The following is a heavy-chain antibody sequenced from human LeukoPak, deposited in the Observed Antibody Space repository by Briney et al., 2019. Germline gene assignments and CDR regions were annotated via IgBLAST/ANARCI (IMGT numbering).Heavy chain of an antibody. J-gene: IGHJ5*02. Sequence: PGGSLRLSCAASGFTFDDYTMHWVRQAPGKGVEWVSLISWDGGSTYYADSVKGRFPISRDNSKNSLYLQMNSLRTEDTALYCCAKGYQFGELWFDPWGQGTLVTVSS. CDR2: ISWDGGST. CDR1: GFTFDDYT. V-gene: IGHV3-43*01. D-gene: IGHD3-10*01. CDR3: AKGYQFGELWFDP.